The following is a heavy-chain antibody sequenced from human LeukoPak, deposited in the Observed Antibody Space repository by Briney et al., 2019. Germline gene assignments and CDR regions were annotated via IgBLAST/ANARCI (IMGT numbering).Heavy chain of an antibody. V-gene: IGHV1-2*02. CDR1: GYTFTGYY. J-gene: IGHJ4*02. CDR3: ARDRGDYYDSSGYYYSLAY. Sequence: ASVKVSCKASGYTFTGYYMHWVRQAPGQGLEWMGWINPNSGGTNYAQKLQGRVTMTTDTSTSTAYMELRSLRSDDTAVYYCARDRGDYYDSSGYYYSLAYWGQGTLVTVSS. CDR2: INPNSGGT. D-gene: IGHD3-22*01.